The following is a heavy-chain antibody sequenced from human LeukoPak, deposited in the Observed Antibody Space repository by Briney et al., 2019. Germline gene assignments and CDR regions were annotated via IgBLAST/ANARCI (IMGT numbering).Heavy chain of an antibody. CDR2: ISYDGSNK. CDR1: GFTFSSYG. V-gene: IGHV3-30*18. CDR3: AKGEENFDY. Sequence: GGSLRLSCAASGFTFSSYGMHWVRQGPGKGLEWVAVISYDGSNKYYADSVKGRFTISRDNSKNTLYLQMNSLRAEDTAVYYCAKGEENFDYWGQGTLVTVSS. J-gene: IGHJ4*02.